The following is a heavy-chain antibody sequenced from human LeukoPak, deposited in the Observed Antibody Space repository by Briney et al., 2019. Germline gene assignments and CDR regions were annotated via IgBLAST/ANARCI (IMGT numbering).Heavy chain of an antibody. CDR3: AKDNIAQGSGSYLDY. D-gene: IGHD3-10*01. J-gene: IGHJ4*02. CDR2: VSYDGTKK. CDR1: GFTFSSYA. Sequence: GGSLRLSCAASGFTFSSYAMHWVRQAPGKGLEWVAIVSYDGTKKDYEDSVKGRFSISRDNSKNTLYLQMNSLRAEDTAVYYCAKDNIAQGSGSYLDYWGQGALVTVSS. V-gene: IGHV3-30*18.